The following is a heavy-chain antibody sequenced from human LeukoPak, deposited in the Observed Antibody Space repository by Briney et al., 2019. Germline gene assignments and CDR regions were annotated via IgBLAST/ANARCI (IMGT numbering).Heavy chain of an antibody. CDR1: GGSISSSSYY. D-gene: IGHD6-19*01. Sequence: PSETLSLTCTVSGGSISSSSYYWGWIRQPPGKGLEWIGTIYYSGSTYYNPSLKSRVTISVDTSKNQFSLKLSSVTAADTAVYYCARPAVAGTNLVAFDIWGQGTMVTVSS. J-gene: IGHJ3*02. CDR3: ARPAVAGTNLVAFDI. V-gene: IGHV4-39*01. CDR2: IYYSGST.